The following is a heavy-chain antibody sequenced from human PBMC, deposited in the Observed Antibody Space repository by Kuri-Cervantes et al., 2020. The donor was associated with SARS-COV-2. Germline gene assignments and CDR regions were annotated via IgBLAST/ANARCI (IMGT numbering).Heavy chain of an antibody. D-gene: IGHD3-3*01. V-gene: IGHV4-39*01. CDR1: GGSISSSSYY. J-gene: IGHJ4*02. CDR2: IYYSGRT. CDR3: ARHASDDFWSGPSVRLYYFDY. Sequence: SETLSLTCTVSGGSISSSSYYWGWIRQPPGKGLEWIGYIYYSGRTYYNPSLKSRVTISVDTSKNQFSLKLSSVTAADTAVYYCARHASDDFWSGPSVRLYYFDYWGQGTLVTVSS.